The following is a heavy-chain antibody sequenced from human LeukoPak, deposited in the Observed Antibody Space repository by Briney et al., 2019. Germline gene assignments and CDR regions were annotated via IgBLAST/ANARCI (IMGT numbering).Heavy chain of an antibody. CDR2: IWYDGSNK. D-gene: IGHD6-19*01. CDR1: GFTFSSYG. V-gene: IGHV3-33*01. CDR3: ARDQRSYHQAAGWFDP. J-gene: IGHJ5*02. Sequence: GRSLRLSCAASGFTFSSYGMHWVRQAPGKGLEWVAVIWYDGSNKYYADSVKGRFTISRDNSKNTLYLQMNSLRAEDTAVYYCARDQRSYHQAAGWFDPWGQGTLVTVSS.